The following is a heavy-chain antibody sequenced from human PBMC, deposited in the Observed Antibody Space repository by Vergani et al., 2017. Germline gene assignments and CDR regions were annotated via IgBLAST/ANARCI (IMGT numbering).Heavy chain of an antibody. CDR2: ISAYNGNT. J-gene: IGHJ5*02. V-gene: IGHV1-18*01. CDR3: ARAPSYCSSTSCYWGWFDP. D-gene: IGHD2-2*01. CDR1: GYTFTSYG. Sequence: QVQLVQSGAEVKKPGASVKVSCKASGYTFTSYGISWVRQAPGQGLEWMGWISAYNGNTNYAQKLQGRVTMTTDTSTSTAYMELRSLRSDNTAVYYCARAPSYCSSTSCYWGWFDPWGQGTLVTVSS.